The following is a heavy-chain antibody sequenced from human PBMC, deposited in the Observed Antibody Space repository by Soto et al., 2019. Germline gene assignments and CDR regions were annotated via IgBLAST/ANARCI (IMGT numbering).Heavy chain of an antibody. CDR1: GYTFTSYG. D-gene: IGHD5-12*01. Sequence: ASVKVSCKASGYTFTSYGISWVRQAPGQGLEWMGWISAYNGNTNYAQKLQGRVTMTTDTSTSTAYMELRSLRSDDTAVYYCARGNIVATIGNYYYYMDVWGKGTTVTVSS. J-gene: IGHJ6*03. CDR3: ARGNIVATIGNYYYYMDV. V-gene: IGHV1-18*01. CDR2: ISAYNGNT.